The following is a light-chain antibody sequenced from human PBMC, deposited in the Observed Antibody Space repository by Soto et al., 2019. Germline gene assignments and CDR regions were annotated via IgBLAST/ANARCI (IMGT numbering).Light chain of an antibody. CDR3: QQSYSTPCT. CDR2: AAS. V-gene: IGKV1-39*01. CDR1: QSISSY. Sequence: DIQMTQSPSSLSASVGDRVTITCRASQSISSYLNWYQQKPGKAPKLLIYAASSLQSGVPSRFSGSGSGTHFTLTISSLQPEDFATYYCQQSYSTPCTFGQGTKLEIK. J-gene: IGKJ2*02.